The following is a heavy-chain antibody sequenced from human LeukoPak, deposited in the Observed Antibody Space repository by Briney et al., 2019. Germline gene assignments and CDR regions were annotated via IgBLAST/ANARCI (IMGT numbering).Heavy chain of an antibody. CDR2: ISWNSGSI. D-gene: IGHD3-22*01. CDR1: GFTFDDCA. J-gene: IGHJ1*01. CDR3: AKQPPGGYYYESSGYYQYFQH. Sequence: PGGSLRLSCTASGFTFDDCAMHWVRQAPGKGVEWVSGISWNSGSIGYADSVKGRVTISRDNAENSLYLQMNSLRAEDTAVYYCAKQPPGGYYYESSGYYQYFQHWGQGTLVTVSS. V-gene: IGHV3-9*01.